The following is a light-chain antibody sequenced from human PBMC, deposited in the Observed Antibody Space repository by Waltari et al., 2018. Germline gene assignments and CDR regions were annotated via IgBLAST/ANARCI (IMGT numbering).Light chain of an antibody. CDR3: QQYNNWTGT. V-gene: IGKV3-15*01. Sequence: EIVMTQSPATLSVSPGERATHSCRASQSVSSNLPWYQQKPGQAPRLLIYGASTRATGIPARFSGSGSGTEFTLTISSMQSEDFAVYYCQQYNNWTGTFGQGTKLEIK. CDR2: GAS. CDR1: QSVSSN. J-gene: IGKJ2*01.